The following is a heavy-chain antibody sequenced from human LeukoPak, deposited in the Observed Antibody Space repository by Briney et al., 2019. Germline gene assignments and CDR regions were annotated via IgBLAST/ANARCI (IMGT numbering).Heavy chain of an antibody. V-gene: IGHV3-23*01. CDR3: AKESDSSGYYWGAFDI. CDR2: VSGSGGST. CDR1: GFTFSSYA. Sequence: GGSLRLSCAASGFTFSSYAMSWVRQAPGKGLEWVSAVSGSGGSTYYADSVKGRFTISRDNSKNTLYPQMNSLRAEDTAVYYCAKESDSSGYYWGAFDIWGQGTMVTVSS. D-gene: IGHD3-22*01. J-gene: IGHJ3*02.